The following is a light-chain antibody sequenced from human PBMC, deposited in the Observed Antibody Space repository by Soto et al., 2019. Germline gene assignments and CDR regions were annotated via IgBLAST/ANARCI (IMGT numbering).Light chain of an antibody. J-gene: IGKJ5*01. CDR1: QSVSTY. CDR3: QQRSNWIT. V-gene: IGKV3-11*01. Sequence: DIVLTQSPATLSLSPGERATLSCWASQSVSTYLAWYQQKPGQAPRLLIYDASSRATGIPARFSGSGSGTDCTLTISSVEPEDFAGYDCQQRSNWITFGQGTRLEIK. CDR2: DAS.